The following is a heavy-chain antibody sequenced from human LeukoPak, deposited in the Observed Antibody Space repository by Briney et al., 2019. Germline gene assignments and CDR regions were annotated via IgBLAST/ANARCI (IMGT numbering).Heavy chain of an antibody. CDR1: GFTFNYYW. CDR3: ARDSGGHYYYYYMDV. D-gene: IGHD3-16*01. V-gene: IGHV3-20*04. CDR2: INWNGGST. Sequence: GGSLRLSCAASGFTFNYYWMTWVRQGPGKGLEWVSGINWNGGSTGYADSVKGRFTISRDNAKNSLYLQMNSLRAEDTALYYCARDSGGHYYYYYMDVWGKGTTVTVSS. J-gene: IGHJ6*03.